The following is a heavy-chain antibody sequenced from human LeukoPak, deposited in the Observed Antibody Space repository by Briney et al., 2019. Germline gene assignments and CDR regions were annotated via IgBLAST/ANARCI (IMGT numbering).Heavy chain of an antibody. D-gene: IGHD5-18*01. J-gene: IGHJ4*02. CDR1: GVSIGSSGYY. CDR2: IYYCGST. Sequence: SETLSLTCTVSGVSIGSSGYYWGWIRQPPGKGLEWIGTIYYCGSTYYSPSLKSRVTISVDTSKNQFSLKLTSVTAADMAVYYCARTLGTGLVTVDYWGQGTLVTVSS. V-gene: IGHV4-39*01. CDR3: ARTLGTGLVTVDY.